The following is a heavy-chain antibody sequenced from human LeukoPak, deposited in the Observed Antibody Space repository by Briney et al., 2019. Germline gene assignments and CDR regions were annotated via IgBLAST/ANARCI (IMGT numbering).Heavy chain of an antibody. CDR2: TNHSGST. J-gene: IGHJ3*02. D-gene: IGHD3-10*01. CDR3: ARGLGVRGPPRTAFDI. CDR1: GGSFSGYY. V-gene: IGHV4-34*01. Sequence: PSETLSLTCAVYGGSFSGYYWSWIRQPPGKGLEWIGETNHSGSTNYNPSLKSRVTISVDTSKNQFSLKLSSVTAADTAVYYCARGLGVRGPPRTAFDIWGQGTMVTVSS.